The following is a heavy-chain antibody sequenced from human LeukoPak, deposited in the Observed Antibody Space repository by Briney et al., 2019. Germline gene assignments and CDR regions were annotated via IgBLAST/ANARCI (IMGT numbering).Heavy chain of an antibody. J-gene: IGHJ4*02. CDR1: GGSISSGGYS. D-gene: IGHD4-17*01. Sequence: SETLSLTCAVSGGSISSGGYSWSWIRQPPGKGLEWIGYIYHSGSTYYNPSLKSRVTISVDTSKNQFSLKLSSVTAADTAVYYCARVYGDYLFDYWGQGTLVTVSS. CDR3: ARVYGDYLFDY. V-gene: IGHV4-30-2*01. CDR2: IYHSGST.